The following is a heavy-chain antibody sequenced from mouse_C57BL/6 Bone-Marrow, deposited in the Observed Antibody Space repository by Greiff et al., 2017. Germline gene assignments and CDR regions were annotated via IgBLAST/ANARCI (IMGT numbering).Heavy chain of an antibody. CDR1: GFSLTSYG. CDR3: AKDDGYLYYYAMDY. D-gene: IGHD2-3*01. J-gene: IGHJ4*01. Sequence: QVQLQQSGPGLVAPSQSLSISCTVSGFSLTSYGVSWVRQPPGKGLEWLGVLWGDGSTNYHSALIYRLSISKDNSKSQVFLKLNSLQTDDTATYYCAKDDGYLYYYAMDYWGQGTSVTVSS. CDR2: LWGDGST. V-gene: IGHV2-3*01.